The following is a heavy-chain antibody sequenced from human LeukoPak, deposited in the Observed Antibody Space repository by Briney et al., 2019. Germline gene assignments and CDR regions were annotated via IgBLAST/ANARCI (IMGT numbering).Heavy chain of an antibody. CDR1: GFTFSSYG. D-gene: IGHD6-19*01. CDR2: IWYDGSNK. CDR3: AKDRTYSSGWSLSYYFDY. Sequence: GRSLRLSCAASGFTFSSYGMHWVRQAPGKGLEWVAVIWYDGSNKYYADSVKGRFTISRDNSKNTLYLQMNSLRAEDTAVYYCAKDRTYSSGWSLSYYFDYWGQGTLVTVSS. J-gene: IGHJ4*02. V-gene: IGHV3-33*06.